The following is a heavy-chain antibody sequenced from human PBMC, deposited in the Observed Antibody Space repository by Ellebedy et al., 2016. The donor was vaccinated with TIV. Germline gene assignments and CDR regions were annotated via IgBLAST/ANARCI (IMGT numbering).Heavy chain of an antibody. D-gene: IGHD6-13*01. Sequence: ASVKVSCKTSGYIFTAYYIHWVRQAPGQGLEWMGWINPDGGGTNLPQKFQGRVTMTRDTSVNTAYMELSRLQSDDTAVYFCARVRRGSSGMDVWGQGTTVTVSS. V-gene: IGHV1-2*02. J-gene: IGHJ6*02. CDR3: ARVRRGSSGMDV. CDR1: GYIFTAYY. CDR2: INPDGGGT.